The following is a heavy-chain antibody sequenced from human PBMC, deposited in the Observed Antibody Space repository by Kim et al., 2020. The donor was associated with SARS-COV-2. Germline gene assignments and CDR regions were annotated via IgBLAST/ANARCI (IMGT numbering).Heavy chain of an antibody. V-gene: IGHV3-23*01. CDR3: AKGYSSSWYRGAYGMDV. D-gene: IGHD6-13*01. J-gene: IGHJ6*02. Sequence: GGSLRLSCAASGFTFSSYAMSWVRQAPGKGLEWVSAISGSGGSTYYADSVKGRFTISRDNSKNTLYLQMNSLRAEDTAVYYCAKGYSSSWYRGAYGMDVWGQGTTVTVSS. CDR2: ISGSGGST. CDR1: GFTFSSYA.